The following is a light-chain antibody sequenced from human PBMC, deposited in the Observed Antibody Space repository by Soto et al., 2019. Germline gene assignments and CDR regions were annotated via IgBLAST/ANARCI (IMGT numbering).Light chain of an antibody. Sequence: DIQMTQSPSSLSASVGDRVTITCRASQDISNYLAWFQQKPGKVPKVLIYAASILQSGVPSRFSGSGSGTDFTLTISSLQPEDVATFSCQKYNRAPWTFGQGTKVEIK. CDR2: AAS. CDR1: QDISNY. CDR3: QKYNRAPWT. V-gene: IGKV1-27*01. J-gene: IGKJ1*01.